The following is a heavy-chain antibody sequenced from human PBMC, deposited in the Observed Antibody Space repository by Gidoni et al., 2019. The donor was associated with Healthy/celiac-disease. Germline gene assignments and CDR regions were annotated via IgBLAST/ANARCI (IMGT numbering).Heavy chain of an antibody. CDR1: GYTFTSYG. V-gene: IGHV1-18*01. J-gene: IGHJ6*03. CDR2: FSAYNGNT. CDR3: ARVFGRGDYYYYYYMDV. D-gene: IGHD3-3*01. Sequence: QVQLVQSGAEVKKPGASVKVSCKASGYTFTSYGISWVRQAPGQGLEWMGWFSAYNGNTNYAQKLQGRVTMTTDTSTSTAYMELRSLRSDDTAVYYCARVFGRGDYYYYYYMDVWGKGTTVTVSS.